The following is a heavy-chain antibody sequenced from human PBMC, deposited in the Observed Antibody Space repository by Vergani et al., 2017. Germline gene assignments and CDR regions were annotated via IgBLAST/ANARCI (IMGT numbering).Heavy chain of an antibody. CDR2: IRYDENNK. V-gene: IGHV3-30*02. CDR1: GFIFSNYG. J-gene: IGHJ6*04. CDR3: AKDLGYCRGDNCYPLLGDHSYYYGMDV. Sequence: QVQLVESGGGVVQPGGSLRLSCAASGFIFSNYGMYWVLQAPGKGLEWVAFIRYDENNKFYGDTVKGRFTISRDNSKNTLYLRMNSLRPEDTAVYYCAKDLGYCRGDNCYPLLGDHSYYYGMDVWGKGTTVTVSS. D-gene: IGHD2-15*01.